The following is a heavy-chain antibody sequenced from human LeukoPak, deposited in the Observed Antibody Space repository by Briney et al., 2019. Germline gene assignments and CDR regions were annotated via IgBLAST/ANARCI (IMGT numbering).Heavy chain of an antibody. D-gene: IGHD4-17*01. CDR1: GYTFTGYY. CDR3: ARASTVTTIVDY. J-gene: IGHJ4*02. CDR2: INPNSGGT. Sequence: ASVKVSCKASGYTFTGYYMHWVRQAPGQGLEWMGWINPNSGGTNYAQKFQGWVTMTRDTSIGTAYMELSRLRSDDTAVYYRARASTVTTIVDYWGQGTLVTVSS. V-gene: IGHV1-2*04.